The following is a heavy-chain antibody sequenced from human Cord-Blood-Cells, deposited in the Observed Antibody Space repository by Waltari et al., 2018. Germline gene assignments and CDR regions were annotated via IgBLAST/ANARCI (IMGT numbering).Heavy chain of an antibody. CDR1: GYTPTELS. CDR3: ATVRPYDILTGYSNYYFDY. Sequence: QVQLVQSGAEVKKPGASVTVSCKVSGYTPTELSMPWVRQAPGKGLEWMGGFDPEDGETIYAKKFQGRFTMTEDTSTDTAYMELSSLRSEDTAVYYCATVRPYDILTGYSNYYFDYWGQGTLVTVSS. CDR2: FDPEDGET. J-gene: IGHJ4*02. V-gene: IGHV1-24*01. D-gene: IGHD3-9*01.